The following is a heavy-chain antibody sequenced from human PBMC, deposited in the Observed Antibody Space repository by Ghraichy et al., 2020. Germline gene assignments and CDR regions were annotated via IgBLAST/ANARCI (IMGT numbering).Heavy chain of an antibody. CDR3: AKPWIAAADLYYYYMDV. CDR2: ISGSGGST. CDR1: GFTFSSYA. Sequence: GESLNISCAASGFTFSSYAMSWVRQALGKGLEWVSAISGSGGSTYYADSVKGRFTISRDNSKNTLYLQMNSLRAEDTADYYCAKPWIAAADLYYYYMDVWGKGTTDTVSS. D-gene: IGHD6-13*01. J-gene: IGHJ6*03. V-gene: IGHV3-23*01.